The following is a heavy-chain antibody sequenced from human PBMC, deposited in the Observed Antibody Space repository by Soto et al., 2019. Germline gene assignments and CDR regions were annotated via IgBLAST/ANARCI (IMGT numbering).Heavy chain of an antibody. Sequence: SSETLSLTCTVSGGSISTSTYYWSWIRQPPGKGLEWIGSIYYSGSTFYNPSLKSRLTISVDTSKNQFSLKLSSVTAADTAVYYCAKHGTYGDFDYWGQGILVTVSS. D-gene: IGHD4-17*01. J-gene: IGHJ4*02. CDR1: GGSISTSTYY. V-gene: IGHV4-39*01. CDR2: IYYSGST. CDR3: AKHGTYGDFDY.